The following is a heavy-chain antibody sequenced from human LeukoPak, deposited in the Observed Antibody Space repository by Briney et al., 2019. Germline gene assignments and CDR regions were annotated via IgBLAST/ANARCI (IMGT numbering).Heavy chain of an antibody. CDR1: GFTFSSSW. J-gene: IGHJ3*02. V-gene: IGHV3-74*03. Sequence: GRSLRLSCAASGFTFSSSWMHWVRQAPGKGLVWFSRINSDGGSRTYADSVKGRFTISRDNAQNTLHLLMNSLRAEDTAVYYCARSGTNWYFPFDIRGQGTVVTVSS. CDR2: INSDGGSR. CDR3: ARSGTNWYFPFDI. D-gene: IGHD1-7*01.